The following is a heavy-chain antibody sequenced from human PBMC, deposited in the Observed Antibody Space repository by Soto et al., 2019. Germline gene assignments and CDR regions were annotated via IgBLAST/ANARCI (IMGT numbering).Heavy chain of an antibody. CDR1: GGTFSSYA. V-gene: IGHV1-69*13. CDR2: IIPIFGTA. CDR3: ASGRTYSSKESFDE. J-gene: IGHJ4*02. D-gene: IGHD6-13*01. Sequence: SVQVSCKASGGTFSSYAISWVRQAPGQGLEWMGGIIPIFGTANYAQKFQGRVTITADESTSTAYMELSSLRSEDTAVYYCASGRTYSSKESFDEWGQGNLVTVSS.